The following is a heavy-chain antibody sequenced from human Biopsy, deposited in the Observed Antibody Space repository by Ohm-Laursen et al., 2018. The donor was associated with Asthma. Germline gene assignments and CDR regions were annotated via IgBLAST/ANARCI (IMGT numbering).Heavy chain of an antibody. Sequence: SQTLSLTCTVSGDSITSGGCCWNWIRQHTGKCLEWIGYIHHSGTSYFNPSLQSGVSFSRDTSKNQFSMRLSSVTAADTAMYYFARIPRRSGSYFVDYWGQGTLVTVSS. V-gene: IGHV4-31*03. CDR2: IHHSGTS. D-gene: IGHD3-22*01. J-gene: IGHJ4*02. CDR1: GDSITSGGCC. CDR3: ARIPRRSGSYFVDY.